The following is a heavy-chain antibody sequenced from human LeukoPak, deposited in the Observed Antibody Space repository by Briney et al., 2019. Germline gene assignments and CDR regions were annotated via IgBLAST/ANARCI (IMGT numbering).Heavy chain of an antibody. J-gene: IGHJ3*02. V-gene: IGHV3-23*01. CDR3: AKGFYDNSASGVFDI. D-gene: IGHD3-22*01. Sequence: PGGSLRLSCAASGFTFSSFATSWVRQAPGKGLEWVSGISASGGSTYYADSVKGRFTISRDNSKNTLYLQMNSLRAEDTAVYYCAKGFYDNSASGVFDIWGQGTMVSVCS. CDR1: GFTFSSFA. CDR2: ISASGGST.